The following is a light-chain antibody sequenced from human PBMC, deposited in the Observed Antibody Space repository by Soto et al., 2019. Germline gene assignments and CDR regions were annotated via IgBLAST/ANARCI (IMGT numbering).Light chain of an antibody. CDR3: SSYTSKSTLGV. Sequence: QSALTQPASVSGSPGQSITISCTGTSSDVGGYNYVSWYQQHPGKAPKLMIYDVSNRPSGVSNRFSGSKSGNTASLTISGLQAEDEADYFCSSYTSKSTLGVFGGGTTVTVL. CDR1: SSDVGGYNY. J-gene: IGLJ3*02. CDR2: DVS. V-gene: IGLV2-14*01.